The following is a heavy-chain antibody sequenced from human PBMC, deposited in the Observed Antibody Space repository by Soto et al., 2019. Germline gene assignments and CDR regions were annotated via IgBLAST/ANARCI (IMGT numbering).Heavy chain of an antibody. Sequence: QVQLKESGPGLVKPSETLSLTCDVFGDSVNSDNYYWTWIRQPPGKDLEWIGNIYFSGSTYYNPSLNSRVTLSIDTSKNHFSLKLTSVTAADTAMYYCARHRAVAGLDYWGQGTLVTVSS. CDR3: ARHRAVAGLDY. CDR2: IYFSGST. V-gene: IGHV4-30-4*01. CDR1: GDSVNSDNYY. D-gene: IGHD6-19*01. J-gene: IGHJ4*02.